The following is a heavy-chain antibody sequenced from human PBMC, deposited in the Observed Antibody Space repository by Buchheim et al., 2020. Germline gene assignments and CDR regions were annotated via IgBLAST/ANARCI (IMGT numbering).Heavy chain of an antibody. CDR3: ARTVSFYFDS. D-gene: IGHD4-11*01. J-gene: IGHJ4*02. Sequence: QVQLVESGGGVVQPGRSLRLSCAASGFPFSDYHMSWIRQAPGKGPEWISHISGSNSLKTYADSVKGRFTISRDNARNLLFLQLNSLRAEDTAIYYCARTVSFYFDSWGQGT. CDR2: ISGSNSLK. V-gene: IGHV3-11*05. CDR1: GFPFSDYH.